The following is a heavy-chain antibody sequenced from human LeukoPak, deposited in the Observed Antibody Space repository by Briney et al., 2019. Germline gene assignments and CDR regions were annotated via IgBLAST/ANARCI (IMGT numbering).Heavy chain of an antibody. CDR2: IYYSGST. J-gene: IGHJ4*02. D-gene: IGHD3-10*01. V-gene: IGHV4-59*01. Sequence: SETLSLTCTVSGGSISSYYWSWIRQPPGKGLEWIGYIYYSGSTNYNPSLKSRVTISVDTSKNQFSLKLSSVTAADTAVYYCARGADDGFGGYNDYWGQGTLVTVSS. CDR1: GGSISSYY. CDR3: ARGADDGFGGYNDY.